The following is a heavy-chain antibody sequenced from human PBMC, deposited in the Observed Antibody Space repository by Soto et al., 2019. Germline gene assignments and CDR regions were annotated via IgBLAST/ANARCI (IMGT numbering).Heavy chain of an antibody. V-gene: IGHV1-46*01. D-gene: IGHD5-18*01. CDR1: GYTFMNYY. J-gene: IGHJ4*02. CDR3: ARDLHGAFTTMVY. Sequence: QVQMVQSGAEVKKPGASVKLSCKASGYTFMNYYIHWVRQAPGQGLEWMGIINPNGYTSTLAQKFQCRLTVTSDTSTSTVYMELGSLSSEDTAVYYCARDLHGAFTTMVYWGQGSLVTVSS. CDR2: INPNGYTS.